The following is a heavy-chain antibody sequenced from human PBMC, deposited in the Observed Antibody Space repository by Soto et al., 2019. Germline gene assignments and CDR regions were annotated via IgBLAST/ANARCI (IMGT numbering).Heavy chain of an antibody. CDR3: ARAPSAPPGYSSSWYYFDY. J-gene: IGHJ4*02. CDR2: IYYSGST. D-gene: IGHD6-13*01. V-gene: IGHV4-30-4*01. CDR1: GGSISSGDYY. Sequence: SETLSLTCTVSGGSISSGDYYWSWIRQPPGKGLEWIGYIYYSGSTYYNPSLKSRVTISVDTSKNQFSLKLSSVTAADTAVYYCARAPSAPPGYSSSWYYFDYWGQGTLVTVAS.